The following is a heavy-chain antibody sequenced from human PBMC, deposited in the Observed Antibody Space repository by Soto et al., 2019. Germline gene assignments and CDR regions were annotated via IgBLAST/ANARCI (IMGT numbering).Heavy chain of an antibody. CDR3: ASPDIVATPPLVY. D-gene: IGHD5-12*01. V-gene: IGHV4-61*01. CDR1: GGSVSSGSYY. Sequence: SETLSLTCTVSGGSVSSGSYYWSWIRQPPGKGLEWIGYIYYSGSTNYNPSLKSRVTISVDTSKNQFSLKLSSVTAADTAVYYCASPDIVATPPLVYWGQGTLVTVS. J-gene: IGHJ4*02. CDR2: IYYSGST.